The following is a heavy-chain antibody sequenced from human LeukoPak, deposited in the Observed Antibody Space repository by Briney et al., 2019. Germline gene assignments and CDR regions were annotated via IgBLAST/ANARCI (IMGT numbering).Heavy chain of an antibody. Sequence: GGTLRLSCVASGITFSTYGMSWVRQAPGKGLEWVSAISGRGGSTYYADSVKGRFTISRDNSKNTLYLQMNSLRAEDTAVYYCAKDGGEYYDILTGYYPRLYYMDVWGKGTTVTISS. V-gene: IGHV3-23*01. CDR3: AKDGGEYYDILTGYYPRLYYMDV. CDR2: ISGRGGST. D-gene: IGHD3-9*01. CDR1: GITFSTYG. J-gene: IGHJ6*03.